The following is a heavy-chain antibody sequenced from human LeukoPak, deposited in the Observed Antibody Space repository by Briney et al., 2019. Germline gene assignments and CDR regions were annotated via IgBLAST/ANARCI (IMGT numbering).Heavy chain of an antibody. Sequence: ASVKVSCKASGYTFTGYFIHWVRQAPGQGLERMGWINPNSGGTSYAQKFQGRVTMTTDTSISTAYMELSSLRSDDTAVYYCARVDWLQLIPFDYWGQGTLVTVSS. J-gene: IGHJ4*02. CDR2: INPNSGGT. CDR3: ARVDWLQLIPFDY. V-gene: IGHV1-2*02. D-gene: IGHD5-24*01. CDR1: GYTFTGYF.